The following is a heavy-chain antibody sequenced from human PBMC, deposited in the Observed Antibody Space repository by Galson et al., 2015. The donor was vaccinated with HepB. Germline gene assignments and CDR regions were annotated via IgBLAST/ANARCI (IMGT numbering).Heavy chain of an antibody. V-gene: IGHV6-1*01. CDR1: GDSVSSSSAA. J-gene: IGHJ4*02. Sequence: CAISGDSVSSSSAAWHWVRQSPSRGLEWLGRTYFRSEWYDDFALSVRSRIRINPDTSKNQFSLHLSSVTPEDTAVYYCAREASSSDWEALSKYFSDYWGQGTLVTVSS. CDR3: AREASSSDWEALSKYFSDY. D-gene: IGHD6-25*01. CDR2: TYFRSEWYD.